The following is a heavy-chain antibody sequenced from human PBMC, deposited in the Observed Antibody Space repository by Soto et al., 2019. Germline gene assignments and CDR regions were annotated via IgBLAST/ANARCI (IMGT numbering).Heavy chain of an antibody. J-gene: IGHJ4*02. D-gene: IGHD2-8*01. CDR2: IIPVAGTT. V-gene: IGHV1-69*06. CDR1: GDTFTTNS. CDR3: TISILYATTYFDF. Sequence: QVQLGQSGAEVKKPGSSVKVSCKASGDTFTTNSLNWVRQAPGQGLEWMGGIIPVAGTTKYEQKYQDRGTITVDNSTNTAYMELSSMRPDDTAVHYCTISILYATTYFDFWGSGTPVTGSS.